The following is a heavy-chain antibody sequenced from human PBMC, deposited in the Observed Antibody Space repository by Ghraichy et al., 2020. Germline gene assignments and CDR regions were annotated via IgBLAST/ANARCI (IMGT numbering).Heavy chain of an antibody. CDR1: GGSISSDY. J-gene: IGHJ4*02. CDR2: IYYSGST. Sequence: LSLTCTVSGGSISSDYWSWIRQPPGKGLEWIGYIYYSGSTNYNPSLKSRVTISVDTSKNQFSLKLSSVTAADTAVYYCVRDWGRTTVTWGQGTLVTVSS. D-gene: IGHD4-17*01. CDR3: VRDWGRTTVT. V-gene: IGHV4-59*01.